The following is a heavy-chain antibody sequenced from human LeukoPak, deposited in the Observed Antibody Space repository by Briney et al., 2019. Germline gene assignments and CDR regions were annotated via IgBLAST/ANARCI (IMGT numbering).Heavy chain of an antibody. CDR3: ATPGLVDSSGYYPYYFDY. V-gene: IGHV1-69*13. Sequence: RASVKVSCKASGGTFSSYAISWVRQAPGQGLEWMGGIIPIFGTANYAQKFQGRVTITADESTSTAYMELSSLRSEDTAVYYCATPGLVDSSGYYPYYFDYWGQGTLVTVSS. CDR1: GGTFSSYA. CDR2: IIPIFGTA. J-gene: IGHJ4*02. D-gene: IGHD3-22*01.